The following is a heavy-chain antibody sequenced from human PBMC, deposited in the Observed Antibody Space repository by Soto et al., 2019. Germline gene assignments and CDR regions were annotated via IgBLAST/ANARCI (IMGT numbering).Heavy chain of an antibody. CDR3: AHSAYGDDPSYFDY. CDR1: GFSLSTSGVG. D-gene: IGHD4-17*01. J-gene: IGHJ4*02. Sequence: QITLKESGPTLVKPTQTLTLTCAFSGFSLSTSGVGVGWIRQPPGTALEWLALIYWDDDKRYSPSLKSRLTITKDTSKNQVVLTMTNMDPVDTATYYCAHSAYGDDPSYFDYWGQGTLVTVSS. V-gene: IGHV2-5*02. CDR2: IYWDDDK.